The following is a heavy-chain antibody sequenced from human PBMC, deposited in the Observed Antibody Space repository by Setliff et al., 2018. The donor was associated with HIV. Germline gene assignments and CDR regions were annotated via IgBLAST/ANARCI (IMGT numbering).Heavy chain of an antibody. Sequence: SETLSLTCAVYGGSFSGYYWTWIRQPPGKGLEWIGEINHSGSANYNPSLKSRVTMSVDTSKNQFSLNLTSVTAADTAVYYCARGVGSSSDGTWFDHWGQGNLVTVSS. D-gene: IGHD6-6*01. CDR3: ARGVGSSSDGTWFDH. CDR2: INHSGSA. J-gene: IGHJ5*02. CDR1: GGSFSGYY. V-gene: IGHV4-34*01.